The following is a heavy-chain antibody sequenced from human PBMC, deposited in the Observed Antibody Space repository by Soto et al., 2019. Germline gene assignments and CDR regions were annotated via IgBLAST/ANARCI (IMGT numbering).Heavy chain of an antibody. J-gene: IGHJ4*02. CDR3: ARDPLKPMIAVAGIDY. V-gene: IGHV3-33*01. Sequence: GGSLRLSCAASGFTFSSYGMHWVRQAPGKGLEWVAVIWYDGSNKYYADSVKGRFTISRDNSKNTLYLQMNSLRAEDTAVYYCARDPLKPMIAVAGIDYWGQGTLVTVSS. CDR1: GFTFSSYG. D-gene: IGHD6-19*01. CDR2: IWYDGSNK.